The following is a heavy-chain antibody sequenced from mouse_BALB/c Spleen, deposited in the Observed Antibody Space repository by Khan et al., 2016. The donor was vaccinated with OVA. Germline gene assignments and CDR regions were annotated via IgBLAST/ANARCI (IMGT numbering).Heavy chain of an antibody. Sequence: QMQLEESGAELVRPGASVKLSCKTSGYIFTSYWIHWVKQRSGQGLEWIARIYPGTNSSYYNEIFKGKATLTADKSSSTAYMQLSSLKSEDSAVYFCARDGPDGAWFVYWSQGTLVTVSA. CDR2: IYPGTNSS. J-gene: IGHJ3*01. CDR1: GYIFTSYW. V-gene: IGHV1S132*01. CDR3: ARDGPDGAWFVY. D-gene: IGHD2-3*01.